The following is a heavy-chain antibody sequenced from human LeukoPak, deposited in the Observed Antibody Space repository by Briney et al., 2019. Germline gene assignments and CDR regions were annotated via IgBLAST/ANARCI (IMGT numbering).Heavy chain of an antibody. Sequence: GGSLRLSCAASGFTFSSYRMNWVRQAPGKGVEWVSYISSSSRTIYYADSVRGRFTISRDNAKNSLHLQMNSLRAEDTAVYYCARSSRELGGYAPWELMPPFDHWGQGALVTVSS. CDR2: ISSSSRTI. CDR1: GFTFSSYR. CDR3: ARSSRELGGYAPWELMPPFDH. D-gene: IGHD1-7*01. J-gene: IGHJ4*02. V-gene: IGHV3-48*01.